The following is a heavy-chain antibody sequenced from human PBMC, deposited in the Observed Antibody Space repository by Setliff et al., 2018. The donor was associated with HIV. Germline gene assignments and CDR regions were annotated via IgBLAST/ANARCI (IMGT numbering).Heavy chain of an antibody. J-gene: IGHJ4*02. Sequence: GESLKISCKGSGYSFSSYWIGWVRQMPGKGLEFMGLLYPADSNIRYSPSFQGQVTISVDKSTNTSFLQWTSLRASDTAMYYCTRLWHENWGGVDYWGQGTLVTVSS. CDR3: TRLWHENWGGVDY. V-gene: IGHV5-51*01. D-gene: IGHD3-16*01. CDR2: LYPADSNI. CDR1: GYSFSSYW.